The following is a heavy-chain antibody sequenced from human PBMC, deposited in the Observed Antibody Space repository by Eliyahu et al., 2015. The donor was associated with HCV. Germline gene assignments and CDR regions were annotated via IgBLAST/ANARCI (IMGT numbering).Heavy chain of an antibody. CDR2: ISSSSSYI. V-gene: IGHV3-21*01. CDR3: ARGYYDILTGHVGPFDY. CDR1: GFXFIXYS. J-gene: IGHJ4*02. Sequence: EVQLVESGGGLVKPGGSLRLSCAASGFXFIXYSMNWVRQAXGKGLEWVSSISSSSSYIYYAXSLKGXFTISRDNAKNSLFLQMNSLRAEDTAVYYCARGYYDILTGHVGPFDYWGQGTLVTVSS. D-gene: IGHD3-9*01.